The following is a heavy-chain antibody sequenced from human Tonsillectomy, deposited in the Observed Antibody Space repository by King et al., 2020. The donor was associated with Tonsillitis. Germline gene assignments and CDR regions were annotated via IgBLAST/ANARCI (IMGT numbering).Heavy chain of an antibody. V-gene: IGHV3-20*04. CDR1: GFIFGDYA. D-gene: IGHD2-2*01. Sequence: VQLVESGGGVVRPGGSLRLSCAASGFIFGDYALSWVRHPPGKGLEWVSAINWNAGSTGYADSVQGRFTISRDDAKNSLYLQMDSLRAEDTALYYCARSYCSSTSCSFDYWGQGTLVTVSS. CDR3: ARSYCSSTSCSFDY. CDR2: INWNAGST. J-gene: IGHJ4*02.